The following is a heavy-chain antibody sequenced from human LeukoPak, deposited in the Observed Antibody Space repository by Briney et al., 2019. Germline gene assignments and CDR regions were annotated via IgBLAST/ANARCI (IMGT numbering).Heavy chain of an antibody. CDR3: ARDKLLTTVTTRYYYYMDV. CDR1: GFTFSSYA. D-gene: IGHD4-17*01. Sequence: PGGSLRLSCAASGFTFSSYAMHWVRQAPGKGLEWVAVISYDGSNKYYADSVKGRFTISRDNSKNTLYLQMNSLRAEDTAVYYCARDKLLTTVTTRYYYYMDVWGKGTTVTVSS. V-gene: IGHV3-30-3*01. CDR2: ISYDGSNK. J-gene: IGHJ6*03.